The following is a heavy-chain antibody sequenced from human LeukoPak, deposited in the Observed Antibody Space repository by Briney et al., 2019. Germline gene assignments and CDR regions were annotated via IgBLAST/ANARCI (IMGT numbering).Heavy chain of an antibody. CDR2: ISWNSGSI. J-gene: IGHJ4*02. V-gene: IGHV3-9*01. CDR3: AKGMGRYYYDSSGYYLDY. D-gene: IGHD3-22*01. Sequence: PGGSQRLSCAASGFTFDDYAMHWVRQAPGKGLEWVSGISWNSGSIGYADSVKGRFTISRDNAKNSLYLQMNSLRAEDTALYYCAKGMGRYYYDSSGYYLDYWGQGTLVTVSS. CDR1: GFTFDDYA.